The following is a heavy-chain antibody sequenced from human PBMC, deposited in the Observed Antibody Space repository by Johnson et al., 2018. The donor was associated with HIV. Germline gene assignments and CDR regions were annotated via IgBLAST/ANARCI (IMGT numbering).Heavy chain of an antibody. V-gene: IGHV3-23*04. J-gene: IGHJ3*02. Sequence: VQLVESGGGFIQPGGSRRLSCAASGFTFSNYAISWVRQAPGKGLEWVSVISGSGGSTYYADSVKGRFTISRDNSKNTLYLQMNSLRAEDTAVYYCAKDRETFLEWLDAFDIWGQGTMVTVSS. CDR3: AKDRETFLEWLDAFDI. CDR2: ISGSGGST. CDR1: GFTFSNYA. D-gene: IGHD3-3*02.